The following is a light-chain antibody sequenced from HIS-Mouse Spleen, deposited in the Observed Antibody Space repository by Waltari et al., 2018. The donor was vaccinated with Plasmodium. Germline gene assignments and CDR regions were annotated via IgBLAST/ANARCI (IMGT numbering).Light chain of an antibody. Sequence: EIVMTQSPATLSVSPGERATLSCRASQSVSSNLAWYQQKPGQAPRLLIYGASTRATGIPARFSGSGSGTDVTLTISRMQSEDFAVYYCQQYNNWPQTFGQGTKVEIK. CDR1: QSVSSN. CDR2: GAS. J-gene: IGKJ1*01. V-gene: IGKV3-15*01. CDR3: QQYNNWPQT.